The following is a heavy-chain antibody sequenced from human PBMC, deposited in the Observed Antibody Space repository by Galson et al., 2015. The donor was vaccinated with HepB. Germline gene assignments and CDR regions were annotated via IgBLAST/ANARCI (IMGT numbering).Heavy chain of an antibody. CDR1: GFTFSSYS. V-gene: IGHV3-21*01. D-gene: IGHD2-2*01. CDR2: ISSSSSYI. Sequence: SLRLSCAASGFTFSSYSMNWVRQAPGKGLEWVSSISSSSSYIYYADSVKGRFTISRDNAKNSLYLQMNSLRAEDTAVYYCARDSPRYCSSTSCIRHFDLWGRGTLVTVSS. CDR3: ARDSPRYCSSTSCIRHFDL. J-gene: IGHJ2*01.